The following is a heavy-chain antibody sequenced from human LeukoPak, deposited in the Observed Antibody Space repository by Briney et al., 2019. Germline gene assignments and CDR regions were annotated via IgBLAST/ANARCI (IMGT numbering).Heavy chain of an antibody. CDR3: ARVRGFGELFRGEFEY. CDR1: GYTLTELS. Sequence: ASVKVSCKVSGYTLTELSMHWVRQAPGKGLEWMGGFDPEDGETIYAQKFQGRVTMTEDTSTDTAYMELSSLRSEDTAVYYCARVRGFGELFRGEFEYWGQGTLVTVSS. CDR2: FDPEDGET. V-gene: IGHV1-24*01. J-gene: IGHJ4*02. D-gene: IGHD3-10*01.